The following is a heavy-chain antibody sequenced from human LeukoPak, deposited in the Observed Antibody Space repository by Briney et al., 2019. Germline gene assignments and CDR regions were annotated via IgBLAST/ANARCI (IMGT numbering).Heavy chain of an antibody. Sequence: GGSLRLSCAASGFTFSSYTMNWVRQALGQGLEWVSTISDPHSGSETHYADSVKGRFTISRGDSQNTLYLQMNSLRAEDAAVYDCAREEIPLDYGDDNWFDPWGQGTLVTVSS. CDR1: GFTFSSYT. CDR3: AREEIPLDYGDDNWFDP. CDR2: ISDPHSGSET. D-gene: IGHD4-17*01. V-gene: IGHV3-23*01. J-gene: IGHJ5*02.